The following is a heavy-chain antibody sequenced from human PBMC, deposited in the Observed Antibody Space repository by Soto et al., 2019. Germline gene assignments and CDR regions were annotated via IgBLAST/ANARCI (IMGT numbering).Heavy chain of an antibody. J-gene: IGHJ4*02. CDR3: TRDRNYGYGLFDY. D-gene: IGHD5-18*01. CDR2: IYHSGST. CDR1: GGSISSGGYS. Sequence: SETLSLTCAVSGGSISSGGYSWSWIRQPPGKGLEWIGYIYHSGSTYYNPSLKSRVTISVDRSKNQFSLKLSSVTAADTAVYYCTRDRNYGYGLFDYWGQGTQVTVS. V-gene: IGHV4-30-2*01.